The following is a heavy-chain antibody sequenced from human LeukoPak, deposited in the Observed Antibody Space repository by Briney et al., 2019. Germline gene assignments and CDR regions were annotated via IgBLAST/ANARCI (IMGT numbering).Heavy chain of an antibody. J-gene: IGHJ4*02. CDR2: ISHDGSNK. V-gene: IGHV3-30*18. Sequence: GGSLRLSCEASGFTFSSYGMHWVRRAPGKGLEWMTVISHDGSNKYYVDSVKGRFTISRDNSKSTLYLQMNSLTAEDTAVYYCAKIAVAARGFDYWGQGTLVTVSS. CDR1: GFTFSSYG. CDR3: AKIAVAARGFDY. D-gene: IGHD6-19*01.